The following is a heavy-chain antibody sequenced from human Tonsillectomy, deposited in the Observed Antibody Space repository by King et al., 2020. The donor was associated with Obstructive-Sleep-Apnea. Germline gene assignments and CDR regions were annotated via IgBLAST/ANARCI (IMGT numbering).Heavy chain of an antibody. D-gene: IGHD5-24*01. CDR3: AHITHRWLQFFRSYAFDI. CDR1: WFSLSTSGVG. Sequence: TLKESGPTLVKPTQTLTLTCTFSWFSLSTSGVGVGWIRQPPRKALEWLALIYLDDDKRYSPSLKSRLTITKDTSKNQVVLTMTNMDPVDTATYYCAHITHRWLQFFRSYAFDIWGQGTMVTVSS. V-gene: IGHV2-5*02. CDR2: IYLDDDK. J-gene: IGHJ3*02.